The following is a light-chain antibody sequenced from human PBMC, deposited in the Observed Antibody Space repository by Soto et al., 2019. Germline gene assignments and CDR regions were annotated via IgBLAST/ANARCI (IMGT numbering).Light chain of an antibody. J-gene: IGKJ4*01. V-gene: IGKV3-11*01. CDR3: QQRTNWPLT. CDR2: DAS. CDR1: QSVGSF. Sequence: EIMLTQSPATLSSSPGERATLSCRASQSVGSFLAWYQQKPGQTPRLLIYDASNRATGIPARFSGSGSGTDFTLTISSLEPEDFAVYYCQQRTNWPLTFGGGTQVEIK.